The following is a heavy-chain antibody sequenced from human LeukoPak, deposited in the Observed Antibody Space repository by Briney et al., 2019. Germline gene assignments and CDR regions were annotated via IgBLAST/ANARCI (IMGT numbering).Heavy chain of an antibody. CDR3: ARRKGYSSSWFDY. V-gene: IGHV4-34*01. Sequence: SETLSLTCAVYVGSFSGYSWTWIRQPPGKGLEWIGEFNHSGSTNYNPSLKSRVTISVDTSKNQFSLKLSSVTAADTAVYYCARRKGYSSSWFDYWGQGTLVTVSS. J-gene: IGHJ5*01. CDR1: VGSFSGYS. D-gene: IGHD6-13*01. CDR2: FNHSGST.